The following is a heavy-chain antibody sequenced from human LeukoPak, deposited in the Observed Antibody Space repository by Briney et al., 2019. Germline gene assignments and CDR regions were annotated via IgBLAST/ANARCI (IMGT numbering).Heavy chain of an antibody. CDR1: GYTLTELS. V-gene: IGHV1-24*01. D-gene: IGHD6-13*01. J-gene: IGHJ5*02. CDR3: ATTLAAAGRNWFDP. Sequence: ASVKVSCKVSGYTLTELSMHWVRHAPGKGLEWMGGFDPEDGETIYAQKFQGRVTMTEDTSTDTAYMELSSLRSEDTAVYYCATTLAAAGRNWFDPWGQGTLVTVSS. CDR2: FDPEDGET.